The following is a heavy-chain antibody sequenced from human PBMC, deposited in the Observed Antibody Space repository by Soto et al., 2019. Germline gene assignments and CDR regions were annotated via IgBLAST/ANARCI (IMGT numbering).Heavy chain of an antibody. Sequence: GGFLRLSCAASGFTFDDYAMHWVRQAPGKGLEWVSGISWNSGSIGYADSVKGRFTISRDNAKNSLYLQMNSLRAEDTALYYCAKDLGDYYYYGMDVWGQGTTVTVSS. V-gene: IGHV3-9*01. CDR2: ISWNSGSI. CDR1: GFTFDDYA. D-gene: IGHD3-3*01. CDR3: AKDLGDYYYYGMDV. J-gene: IGHJ6*02.